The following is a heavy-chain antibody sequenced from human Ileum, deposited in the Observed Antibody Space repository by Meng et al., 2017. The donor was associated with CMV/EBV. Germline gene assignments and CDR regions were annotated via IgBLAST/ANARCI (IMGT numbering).Heavy chain of an antibody. D-gene: IGHD4-11*01. CDR1: GFSLSTRGVV. J-gene: IGHJ4*02. CDR3: AHRTTVTSVDY. Sequence: SGPTLVKPTPTLTLTCTFSGFSLSTRGVVLGWVRQPPGKALEWLGFIYWNDDKRYSPSLKSRLTITMDTSKNQVVLIMTNMDPVDTATYYCAHRTTVTSVDYWGQGTLVTVSS. CDR2: IYWNDDK. V-gene: IGHV2-5*01.